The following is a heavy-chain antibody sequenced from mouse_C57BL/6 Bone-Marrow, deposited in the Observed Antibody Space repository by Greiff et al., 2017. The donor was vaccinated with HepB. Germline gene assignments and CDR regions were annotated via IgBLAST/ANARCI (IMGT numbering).Heavy chain of an antibody. CDR3: ARRGLAY. Sequence: EVQGVESGGGLVQPGGSLKLSCAASGFTFSDYYMYWVRQTPEKRLEWVAYISNGGGSTYYPDTVKGRFTISRDNAKNTLYLQMSRLKSEDTAMYYCARRGLAYWGQGTLVTVSA. CDR2: ISNGGGST. D-gene: IGHD3-3*01. J-gene: IGHJ3*01. CDR1: GFTFSDYY. V-gene: IGHV5-12*01.